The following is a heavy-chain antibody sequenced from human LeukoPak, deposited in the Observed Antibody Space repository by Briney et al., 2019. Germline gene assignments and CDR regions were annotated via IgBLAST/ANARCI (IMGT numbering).Heavy chain of an antibody. CDR2: ISWNSGSI. CDR3: AGYVFYGFDY. J-gene: IGHJ4*02. V-gene: IGHV3-9*01. Sequence: GRSLRLSCAASGFTFDDYAMHWVRQAPGKGLEWASGISWNSGSIGYADSVKGRFTISRDNAKNSLYLQMNSLRAEDTAVYYCAGYVFYGFDYWGQGTLVTVSS. D-gene: IGHD2-15*01. CDR1: GFTFDDYA.